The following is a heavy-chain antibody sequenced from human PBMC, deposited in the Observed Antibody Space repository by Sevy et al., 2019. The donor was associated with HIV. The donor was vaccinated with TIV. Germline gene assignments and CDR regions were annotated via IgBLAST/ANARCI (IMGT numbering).Heavy chain of an antibody. Sequence: GGSLRLSCGASGFTFSNYAMSWVRQAPGKGPEWVSGINNGGSTYYADSVKGRFTISRDNSKKMVFLQMNSLRPEDTAVYYCAREGCTKPHDYWGQGTLVTVSS. J-gene: IGHJ4*02. V-gene: IGHV3-23*01. D-gene: IGHD2-8*01. CDR3: AREGCTKPHDY. CDR1: GFTFSNYA. CDR2: INNGGST.